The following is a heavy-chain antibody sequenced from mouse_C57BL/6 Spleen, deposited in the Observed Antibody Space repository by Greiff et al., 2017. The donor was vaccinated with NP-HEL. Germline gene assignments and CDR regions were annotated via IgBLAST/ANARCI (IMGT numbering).Heavy chain of an antibody. CDR1: GYTFTSYW. V-gene: IGHV1-61*01. Sequence: QVQLQQPGAELVRPGSSVKLSCKASGYTFTSYWMDWVKQRPGQGLEWIGNIYPSDSETHYNQKFKDKATLTVDKSSSTAYMQLSSLTSEDSAVYYCARRDGYYDFDYWGQGTTLTVSS. CDR3: ARRDGYYDFDY. J-gene: IGHJ2*01. D-gene: IGHD2-3*01. CDR2: IYPSDSET.